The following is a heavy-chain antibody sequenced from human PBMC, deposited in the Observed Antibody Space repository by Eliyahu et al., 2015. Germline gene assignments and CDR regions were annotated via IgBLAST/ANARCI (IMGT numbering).Heavy chain of an antibody. CDR3: ARQSFMSGYFGHLLGAFHT. Sequence: QLQLQESGPGLVKPSETLSLTCTVSGGSISSSSYYWGWIRQPPGKGLEWIGTIYYNVNTYYYNPSLKSRVTISVDTSQNQFSLRLTSVTAADTAVYYCARQSFMSGYFGHLLGAFHTWGQGTMVTVSS. D-gene: IGHD3-3*01. CDR1: GGSISSSSYY. J-gene: IGHJ3*02. V-gene: IGHV4-39*01. CDR2: IYYNVNTY.